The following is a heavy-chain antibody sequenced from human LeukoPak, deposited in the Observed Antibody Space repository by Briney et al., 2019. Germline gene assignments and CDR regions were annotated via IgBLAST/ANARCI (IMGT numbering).Heavy chain of an antibody. CDR1: GGSFSGYY. V-gene: IGHV4-34*01. Sequence: PSETLSLTCAVYGGSFSGYYWSWIRQPPGKGLEWIGEINHSGSTNYNPSLKSRVTISVDTSKNQFSLKLSSVTAADTAVYYCARLRPSRWGQGTLVTVSS. D-gene: IGHD4-17*01. CDR3: ARLRPSR. CDR2: INHSGST. J-gene: IGHJ1*01.